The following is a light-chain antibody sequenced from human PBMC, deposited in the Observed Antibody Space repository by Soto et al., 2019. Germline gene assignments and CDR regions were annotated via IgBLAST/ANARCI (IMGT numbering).Light chain of an antibody. J-gene: IGKJ4*01. CDR1: QDFSRC. V-gene: IGKV1-12*01. CDR3: QQDSTFPRT. Sequence: DIQMTQSPSSVSASVGDRVTITCRASQDFSRCLVWYQLKPGRAPELLIYSASTLQSGVPSRFSGSGSGMNFILTISSLQPEDSATYYCQQDSTFPRTFGGGTKVEIK. CDR2: SAS.